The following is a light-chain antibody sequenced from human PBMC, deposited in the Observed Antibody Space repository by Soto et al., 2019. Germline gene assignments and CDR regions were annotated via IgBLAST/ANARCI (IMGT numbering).Light chain of an antibody. Sequence: QSVLTQPPSASGTPGQRVIISCSGSSSNIGTNYVYWYRQLPGTAPKFLIYRTNQRPSGVPERFSASKSGTSASLAISGLRSEDEADYYCAAWDDSLSGLVFGTGTKLTVL. J-gene: IGLJ1*01. CDR2: RTN. CDR1: SSNIGTNY. V-gene: IGLV1-47*01. CDR3: AAWDDSLSGLV.